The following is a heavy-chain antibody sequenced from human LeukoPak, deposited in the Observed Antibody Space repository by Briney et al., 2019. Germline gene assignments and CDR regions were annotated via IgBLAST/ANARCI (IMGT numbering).Heavy chain of an antibody. V-gene: IGHV3-15*01. CDR2: IKSKTDGGTT. Sequence: GGSLRLSCAASGFTVSSNYMSWVRQAPGKGLEWVGRIKSKTDGGTTDYAAPVKGRFTISRDDSKNTLYLQMNSLKTEDTAVYYCTTDKCSSTSCYSKPGTRVYYFDYWGQGTLVTVSS. D-gene: IGHD2-2*01. J-gene: IGHJ4*02. CDR1: GFTVSSNY. CDR3: TTDKCSSTSCYSKPGTRVYYFDY.